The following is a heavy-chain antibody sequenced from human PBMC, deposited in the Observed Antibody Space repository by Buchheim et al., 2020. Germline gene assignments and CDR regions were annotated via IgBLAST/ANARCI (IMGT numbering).Heavy chain of an antibody. CDR2: INGRGDNT. CDR3: AKVGSSAYFFES. CDR1: GFTFTSYL. V-gene: IGHV3-23*01. Sequence: EVGLLESGGSLAQPGGSLILSCAASGFTFTSYLMMWVRQGPGKGLECVSTINGRGDNTYYADSVKGRFIISRDTSRNTRYLRMDNLRVEDTAIYYCAKVGSSAYFFESWGRGTL. J-gene: IGHJ4*02.